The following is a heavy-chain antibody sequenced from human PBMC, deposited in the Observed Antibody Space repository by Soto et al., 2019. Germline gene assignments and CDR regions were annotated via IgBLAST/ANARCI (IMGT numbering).Heavy chain of an antibody. V-gene: IGHV3-33*03. Sequence: PGGSLILSCVASGLDFSTCGMHWVRQNPGKGLVWVAMISYRGSNTYYADSVKGRFTISRDNAKNTLYLQMNSLRAEDTAVYYCAKDLTWNQADYWGQGALVTVSS. CDR2: ISYRGSNT. J-gene: IGHJ4*02. CDR1: GLDFSTCG. CDR3: AKDLTWNQADY. D-gene: IGHD1-1*01.